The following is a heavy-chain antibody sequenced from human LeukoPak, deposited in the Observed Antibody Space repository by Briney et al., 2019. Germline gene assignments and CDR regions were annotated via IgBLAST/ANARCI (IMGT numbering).Heavy chain of an antibody. CDR1: GFTFTNYY. CDR2: INISGNTI. D-gene: IGHD3-10*01. V-gene: IGHV3-11*01. CDR3: ARGSGSYSGAFDS. J-gene: IGHJ4*02. Sequence: GGSLRLSCTASGFTFTNYYMSWIRQPPGKGLEWLSYINISGNTIYYADSVKGRFTISRDNAKNTLSLQMNSLTAEDTALYYCARGSGSYSGAFDSWGQGTLVTVSS.